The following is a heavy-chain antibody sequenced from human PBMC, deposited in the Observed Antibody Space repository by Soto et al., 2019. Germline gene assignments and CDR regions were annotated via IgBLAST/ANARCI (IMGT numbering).Heavy chain of an antibody. CDR3: ARDYGGYDYGVGMDV. Sequence: QVQLVQSGAEVKKPVSSVKVSCKASGGTFSSYDISWVRQAPGQGLDWLGGIIPIFGTANYAQKFQGRVTITADESTSTAYMELSSLRSEATAVYYCARDYGGYDYGVGMDVWGQGTTVTVSS. V-gene: IGHV1-69*01. J-gene: IGHJ6*02. CDR1: GGTFSSYD. CDR2: IIPIFGTA. D-gene: IGHD5-12*01.